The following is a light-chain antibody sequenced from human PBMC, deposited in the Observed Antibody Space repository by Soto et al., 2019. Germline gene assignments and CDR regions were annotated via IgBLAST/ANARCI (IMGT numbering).Light chain of an antibody. V-gene: IGLV2-14*01. CDR1: SSYVGGYNY. CDR3: SSYTSSSTQV. Sequence: QSVLTPAASVSGSPGQSITLSCTGTSSYVGGYNYVSWYQQHPGKAPKLMIYDVSNRPSGVSNRFSGSKSGNTASLTISGLQAEDEADYYCSSYTSSSTQVFGTGTKVTVL. J-gene: IGLJ1*01. CDR2: DVS.